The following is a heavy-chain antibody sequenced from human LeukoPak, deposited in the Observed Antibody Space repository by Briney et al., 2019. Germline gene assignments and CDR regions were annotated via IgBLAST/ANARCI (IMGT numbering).Heavy chain of an antibody. CDR2: IRYDGSNK. J-gene: IGHJ4*02. CDR1: GFTFSSYG. D-gene: IGHD3-22*01. V-gene: IGHV3-30*02. Sequence: GGSLRLSCAASGFTFSSYGMHWVRQAPGKGLEWVAFIRYDGSNKYYADSVKGRFTIPRDNSKNTLYLQMNSLRAEDTAVYYCAKNSPDYYDSSGYIDYWGQGTLVTVSS. CDR3: AKNSPDYYDSSGYIDY.